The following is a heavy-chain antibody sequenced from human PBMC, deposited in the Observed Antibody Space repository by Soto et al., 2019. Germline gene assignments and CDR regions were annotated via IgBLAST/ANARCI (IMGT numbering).Heavy chain of an antibody. CDR2: IIGRSYTA. D-gene: IGHD5-12*01. Sequence: EVHLLESGGGLVQPGGSLTLSCAASGFTFSTYTMSWVRQAPGEGLEWVSAIIGRSYTAYYADSVKGRFTISRDNSKNTPYQQMNSLRAEDTGVYYCAKNLEATIRVGYDYWGQGTRVTVSS. V-gene: IGHV3-23*01. CDR3: AKNLEATIRVGYDY. CDR1: GFTFSTYT. J-gene: IGHJ4*02.